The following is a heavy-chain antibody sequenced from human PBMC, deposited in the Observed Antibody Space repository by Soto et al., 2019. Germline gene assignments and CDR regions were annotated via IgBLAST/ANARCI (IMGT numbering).Heavy chain of an antibody. CDR3: ARVAVVVIDIKYFQH. CDR1: GFTFSSYW. CDR2: IKQDGSEK. Sequence: EVQLVESGGGLVQPGGSLRLSCAASGFTFSSYWMSWVRQAPGKGLEWVANIKQDGSEKYYVDSVKGRFTISRDNAKISLYLQMNSLRAEDTAVYYCARVAVVVIDIKYFQHWGQGTLVTVSS. V-gene: IGHV3-7*01. D-gene: IGHD2-21*01. J-gene: IGHJ1*01.